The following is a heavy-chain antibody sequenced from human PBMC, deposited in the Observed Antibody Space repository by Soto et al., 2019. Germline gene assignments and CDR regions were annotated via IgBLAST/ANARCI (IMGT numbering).Heavy chain of an antibody. CDR3: ARDPAVYDILTGYYNAEGMDV. J-gene: IGHJ6*02. V-gene: IGHV1-18*01. Sequence: GASVKVSCKASGYTFTSYGISWVRQAPGQGLEWMGWISAYNGNRNYEQKLQGRVTMTTDTSTSTAYMELRSLRSDDTAVYYCARDPAVYDILTGYYNAEGMDVWGQGTTVTVSS. D-gene: IGHD3-9*01. CDR1: GYTFTSYG. CDR2: ISAYNGNR.